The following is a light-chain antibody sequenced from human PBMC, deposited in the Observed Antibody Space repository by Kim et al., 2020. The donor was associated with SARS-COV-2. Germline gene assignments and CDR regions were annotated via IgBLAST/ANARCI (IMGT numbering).Light chain of an antibody. CDR2: DAS. CDR3: QQFGTSPIT. V-gene: IGKV3-20*01. Sequence: LFPGERAHPPRRGSPRIGWLLTWYQQKPGQAPRLLMYDASKRAAGIPDRFSGSGFGTDFTLTISGLEPEDFVVYYCQQFGTSPITFGQGTRLEIK. CDR1: PRIGWL. J-gene: IGKJ5*01.